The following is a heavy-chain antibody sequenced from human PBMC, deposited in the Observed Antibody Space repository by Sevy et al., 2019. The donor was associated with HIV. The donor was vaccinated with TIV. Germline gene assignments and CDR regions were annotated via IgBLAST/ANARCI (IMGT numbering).Heavy chain of an antibody. CDR3: VKGGYSSGWYGDY. Sequence: GGSPRLSCSASGFTFSSYAMHWVRQAPGKGLEYVSAISSNGGSTYYADSVKGRFTISRDNSKNTLYLQMSSLRAEDTAVYYCVKGGYSSGWYGDYWGQGTLVTVSS. CDR2: ISSNGGST. V-gene: IGHV3-64D*06. D-gene: IGHD6-19*01. J-gene: IGHJ4*02. CDR1: GFTFSSYA.